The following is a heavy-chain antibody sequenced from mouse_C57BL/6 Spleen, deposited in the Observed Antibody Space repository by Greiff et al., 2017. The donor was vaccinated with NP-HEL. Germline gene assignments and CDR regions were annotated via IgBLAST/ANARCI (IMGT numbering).Heavy chain of an antibody. CDR2: IYPGNSDT. V-gene: IGHV1-5*01. Sequence: EVQLQQSGTVLARPGASVKMSCKTSGYTFTSYWMHWVKQRPGQGLEWIGAIYPGNSDTSYNQKFKGKAKLTAVTSASTAYMELSSLTYEDSAVYYCTIYDGYWVWFAYWGQGTLVTVSA. D-gene: IGHD2-3*01. CDR3: TIYDGYWVWFAY. CDR1: GYTFTSYW. J-gene: IGHJ3*01.